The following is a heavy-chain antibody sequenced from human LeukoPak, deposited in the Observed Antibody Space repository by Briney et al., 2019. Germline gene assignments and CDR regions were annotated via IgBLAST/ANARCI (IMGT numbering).Heavy chain of an antibody. CDR1: GGSISSYY. Sequence: SETLSLTCTVSGGSISSYYWSWIRQPPGKGLEWIGYIYYSGSTNYNPSLKSRVTISVDTSKNQFSLKLSSVTAADTAVYYCARDYYGGLDYWGQGTLVTVSS. V-gene: IGHV4-59*01. J-gene: IGHJ4*02. CDR2: IYYSGST. CDR3: ARDYYGGLDY. D-gene: IGHD3-10*01.